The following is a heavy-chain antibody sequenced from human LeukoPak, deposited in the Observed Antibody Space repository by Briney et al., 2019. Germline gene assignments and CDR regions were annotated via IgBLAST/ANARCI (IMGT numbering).Heavy chain of an antibody. CDR2: MNPNSGNT. J-gene: IGHJ3*02. CDR1: GYTFTSYD. CDR3: ARDRSQGYFDWLLSNTNAFDI. Sequence: ASVKVSCKASGYTFTSYDINWVRQATGQGLEWMGWMNPNSGNTGYAQKFQGRVTMTTDTSTSTAYMELRSLRSDDTAVYYCARDRSQGYFDWLLSNTNAFDIWGQGTMVTVSS. V-gene: IGHV1-8*01. D-gene: IGHD3-9*01.